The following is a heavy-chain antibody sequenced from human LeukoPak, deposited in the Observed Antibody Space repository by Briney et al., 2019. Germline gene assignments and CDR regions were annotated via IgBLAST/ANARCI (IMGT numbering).Heavy chain of an antibody. J-gene: IGHJ5*02. CDR3: ARENLGSSYNWLDP. Sequence: PGGSLRLSCAASGFTFSSYEMNWVRQAPGKGLEWVANINQDGSEKNFVDSVKGRFTVSKDNARKTVYLQMNSLRAEDTALYYCARENLGSSYNWLDPWGQGTLVTVSS. CDR1: GFTFSSYE. V-gene: IGHV3-7*01. D-gene: IGHD6-6*01. CDR2: INQDGSEK.